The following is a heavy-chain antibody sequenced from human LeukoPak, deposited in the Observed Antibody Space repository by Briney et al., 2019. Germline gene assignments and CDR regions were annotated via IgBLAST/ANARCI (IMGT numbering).Heavy chain of an antibody. CDR1: GYTFTSYG. Sequence: ASVKVSCKASGYTFTSYGISWVRQAPGQGLEWMGWISAYNGNTNYAQKLQGRVTMTTDTSTSTAYMELRSLRSDDTAVYYCARCYYGSGSYEVYYYGMDVWGQGTTVTVSS. D-gene: IGHD3-10*01. CDR3: ARCYYGSGSYEVYYYGMDV. V-gene: IGHV1-18*01. CDR2: ISAYNGNT. J-gene: IGHJ6*02.